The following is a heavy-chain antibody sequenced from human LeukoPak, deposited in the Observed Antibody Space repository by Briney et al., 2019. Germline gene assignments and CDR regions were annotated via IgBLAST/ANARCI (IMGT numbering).Heavy chain of an antibody. D-gene: IGHD2-15*01. V-gene: IGHV4-34*01. J-gene: IGHJ4*02. CDR2: INHSGST. CDR3: ARHGYCSGGTCWVN. Sequence: SSETLSLTCAVYGGSFSGYYWSWIRQPPGKGLEWIGEINHSGSTNYNPSLKSRVTISVDTSKNQFSLKLSSVTAADTAVYYCARHGYCSGGTCWVNWGQGTLVTVSS. CDR1: GGSFSGYY.